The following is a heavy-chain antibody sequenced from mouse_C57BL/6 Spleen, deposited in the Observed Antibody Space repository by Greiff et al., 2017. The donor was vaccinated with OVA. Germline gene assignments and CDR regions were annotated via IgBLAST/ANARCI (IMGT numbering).Heavy chain of an antibody. J-gene: IGHJ2*01. Sequence: QVQLQQPGAELVKPGASVKLSCKASGYTFTSYWMHWVKQRPGQGLEWIGMIHPNSGSTNYNEKFKSKATLTVDKSSSTAYMQLSSLTSEDSAVYYCARNDYDVGYLDYWGQGTTLTVSS. CDR2: IHPNSGST. D-gene: IGHD2-4*01. V-gene: IGHV1-64*01. CDR1: GYTFTSYW. CDR3: ARNDYDVGYLDY.